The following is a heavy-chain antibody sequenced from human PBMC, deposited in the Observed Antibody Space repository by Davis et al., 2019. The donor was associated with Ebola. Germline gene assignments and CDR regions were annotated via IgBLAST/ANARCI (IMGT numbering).Heavy chain of an antibody. D-gene: IGHD1-26*01. CDR2: ISAYNGNT. J-gene: IGHJ3*02. V-gene: IGHV1-18*01. Sequence: ASVKVSCKASGYTFTSYGISWVRQAPGQGLEWMGWISAYNGNTNYAQKLQGRVTITADESTSTAYMELSSLRSEDTAVYYCARSSGSYYDAFDIWGQGTMVTVSS. CDR1: GYTFTSYG. CDR3: ARSSGSYYDAFDI.